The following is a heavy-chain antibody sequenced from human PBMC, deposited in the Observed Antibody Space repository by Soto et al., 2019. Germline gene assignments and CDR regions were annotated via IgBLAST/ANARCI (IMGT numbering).Heavy chain of an antibody. CDR2: MNPYSGNT. CDR3: ASEIIGNAVPDPFDY. J-gene: IGHJ4*02. CDR1: GYTFTSYA. D-gene: IGHD4-4*01. Sequence: QVQLVQSGAEVKKSGASVKVSCKASGYTFTSYAINWVRHATGQGLERMGWMNPYSGNTGYAQKVQGRVSLTRDTSRHTAYLELSILISDDTAVYYCASEIIGNAVPDPFDYWGQGTLVTVSS. V-gene: IGHV1-8*01.